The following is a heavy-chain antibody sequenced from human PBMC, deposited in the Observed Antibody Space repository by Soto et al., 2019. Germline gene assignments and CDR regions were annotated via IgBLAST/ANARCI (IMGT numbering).Heavy chain of an antibody. CDR2: ISGSGAYT. CDR3: ARSSGWRNVVGYKYGLDV. V-gene: IGHV3-11*06. J-gene: IGHJ6*02. Sequence: QVQLVESGGGLVKPGGSLRLSCTGSGFIFSDYMTWIRQAPGKGLEWVSYISGSGAYTKYADSVRGRFTISRDNAKNSLWLQINSLRAEDTAVYYCARSSGWRNVVGYKYGLDVWGQGTTVIVSS. CDR1: GFIFSDY. D-gene: IGHD5-18*01.